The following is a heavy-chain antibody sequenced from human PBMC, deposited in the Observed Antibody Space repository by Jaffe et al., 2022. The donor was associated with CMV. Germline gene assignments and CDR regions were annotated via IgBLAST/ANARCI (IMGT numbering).Heavy chain of an antibody. V-gene: IGHV3-21*01. Sequence: EVQLVESGGGLVKPGGSLRLSCAASGFTFSSYSMNWVRQAPGKGLEWVSSISSSSSYIYYADSVKGRFTISRDNAKNSLYLQMNSLRAEDTAVYYCARDYDILTGYYGGPPQWAFDYWGQGTLVTVSS. CDR3: ARDYDILTGYYGGPPQWAFDY. CDR1: GFTFSSYS. J-gene: IGHJ4*02. D-gene: IGHD3-9*01. CDR2: ISSSSSYI.